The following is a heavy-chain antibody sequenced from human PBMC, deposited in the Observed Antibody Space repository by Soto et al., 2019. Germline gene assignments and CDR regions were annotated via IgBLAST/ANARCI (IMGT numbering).Heavy chain of an antibody. J-gene: IGHJ4*02. CDR1: GGTFSSYA. D-gene: IGHD6-13*01. V-gene: IGHV1-69*01. CDR3: AGEKAAAGKKLYYFDY. Sequence: QVQLVQSRAEVKKPGSSVKVSCKASGGTFSSYAISWVRQAPGQGLEWMGGIIPIFGTANYAQKFQGRVTITADESTSTAYMELSSLRSEDTAVYYCAGEKAAAGKKLYYFDYWGQGTLVTVSS. CDR2: IIPIFGTA.